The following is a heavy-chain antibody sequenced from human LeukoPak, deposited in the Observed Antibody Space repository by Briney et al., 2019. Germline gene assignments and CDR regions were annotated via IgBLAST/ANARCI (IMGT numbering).Heavy chain of an antibody. Sequence: GESLKVSCKGSGYSFTSYWHGWVRQMPGKGLEWMGIIYPGDSDTRYSLYFQGQVTISAAVSFSTAYLQWRSLKASDTAMYYCGRSCRDGYRDFDYWGQGTLVTVSS. CDR1: GYSFTSYW. CDR2: IYPGDSDT. D-gene: IGHD5-24*01. CDR3: GRSCRDGYRDFDY. V-gene: IGHV5-51*01. J-gene: IGHJ4*02.